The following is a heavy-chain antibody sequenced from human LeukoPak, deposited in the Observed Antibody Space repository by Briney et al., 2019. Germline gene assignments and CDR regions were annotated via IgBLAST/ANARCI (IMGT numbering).Heavy chain of an antibody. D-gene: IGHD3-16*01. CDR1: GFTFSDHY. V-gene: IGHV3-72*01. Sequence: GGSLRLSCAASGFTFSDHYMDWVRQAPGKGLEWVGQIKNKANSYTIDYAASVKGRFIISRDDSQNLVFLQMNSLKTEDTAVYYCARGDRRMGHPSYYYYMDVWGKGTTVTVSS. J-gene: IGHJ6*03. CDR2: IKNKANSYTI. CDR3: ARGDRRMGHPSYYYYMDV.